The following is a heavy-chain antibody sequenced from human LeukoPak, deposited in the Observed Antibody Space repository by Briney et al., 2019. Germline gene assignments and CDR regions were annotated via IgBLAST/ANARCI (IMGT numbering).Heavy chain of an antibody. CDR1: GFTFSSYS. D-gene: IGHD3-9*01. V-gene: IGHV3-21*01. CDR3: ARAGYYMLSWAYFDY. Sequence: GGSLRLSCAASGFTFSSYSMNWVRQAPGKGLEWVSSISSSSSYIYYADSVKGRFTISRDNAKNSLYLQMNSLRAEDTAVYYCARAGYYMLSWAYFDYWGQGTLVTVSS. CDR2: ISSSSSYI. J-gene: IGHJ4*02.